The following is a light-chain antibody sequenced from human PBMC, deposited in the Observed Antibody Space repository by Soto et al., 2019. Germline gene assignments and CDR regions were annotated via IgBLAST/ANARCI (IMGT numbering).Light chain of an antibody. CDR2: GAS. V-gene: IGKV3-15*01. CDR3: QQYNNWPLFT. CDR1: QTIKSN. J-gene: IGKJ2*01. Sequence: VTTQSPATLSVSPGERATLSCRASQTIKSNLAWYQQKSGQPPRLLIYGASIRATGIPVRFSGSGSGTEFTLTISSLQSEDSALYYCQQYNNWPLFTFGQGTKLEIK.